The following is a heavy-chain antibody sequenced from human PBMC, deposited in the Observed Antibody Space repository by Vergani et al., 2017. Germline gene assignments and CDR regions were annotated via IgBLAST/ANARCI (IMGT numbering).Heavy chain of an antibody. V-gene: IGHV4-34*01. CDR1: GGSFSGYY. CDR3: ARRWLRRAYFDY. D-gene: IGHD5-12*01. CDR2: INHSGST. J-gene: IGHJ4*02. Sequence: QVQLQQWGAGLLKPSETLSLTCAVYGGSFSGYYWSWIRQPPGKGLEWIGEINHSGSTNYNPSLKSRVTISVDTSKNQFSLKLSSVTAADTAVYDCARRWLRRAYFDYWGQGTLVTVSS.